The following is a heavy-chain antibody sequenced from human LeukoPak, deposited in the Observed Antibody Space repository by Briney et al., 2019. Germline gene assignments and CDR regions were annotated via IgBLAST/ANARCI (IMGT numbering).Heavy chain of an antibody. D-gene: IGHD5-24*01. CDR3: ARDNSLQDMAWWFDP. Sequence: RASVKVSCKASGFTFTSYDINWVRQATGQGLEWVGLINPTGTSSWSAQKFQGRVTLTRDMSTSTDYMELSSLRSEDTAVYYCARDNSLQDMAWWFDPWGQGTLVIVSS. CDR1: GFTFTSYD. CDR2: INPTGTSS. J-gene: IGHJ5*02. V-gene: IGHV1-46*01.